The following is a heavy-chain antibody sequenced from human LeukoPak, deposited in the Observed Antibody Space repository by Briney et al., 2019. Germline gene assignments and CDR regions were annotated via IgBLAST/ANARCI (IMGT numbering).Heavy chain of an antibody. V-gene: IGHV4-59*08. CDR1: GGSISSYY. Sequence: SETLSLTCTVSGGSISSYYWSWIRQPPGKGLECIGYIYYSGSTNYNPSLKSRVTISVDTSKNQFSLKLSSVTAADTAVYYCARHGQKAYSSSWYSDWFDPWGQGTLVTVSS. D-gene: IGHD6-13*01. CDR2: IYYSGST. J-gene: IGHJ5*02. CDR3: ARHGQKAYSSSWYSDWFDP.